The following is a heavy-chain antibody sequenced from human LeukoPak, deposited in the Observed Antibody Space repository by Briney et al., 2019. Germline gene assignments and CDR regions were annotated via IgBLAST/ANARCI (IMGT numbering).Heavy chain of an antibody. J-gene: IGHJ4*02. CDR3: AREGAVAGNFYCFDY. Sequence: GGSLTLSCAAHAFTFDDYGMGWVRPAPGRGLEWVSDINWNGSSTGYAGSVKGRFTISRDNAKNSLYLQMNSLRAEDTALYYCAREGAVAGNFYCFDYWGQGTLVTVSS. CDR1: AFTFDDYG. D-gene: IGHD6-19*01. CDR2: INWNGSST. V-gene: IGHV3-20*04.